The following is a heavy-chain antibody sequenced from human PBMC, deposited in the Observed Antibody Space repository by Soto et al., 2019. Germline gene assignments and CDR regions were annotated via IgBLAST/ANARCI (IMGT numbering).Heavy chain of an antibody. CDR2: ISGSGAST. CDR1: GFTFSSYA. D-gene: IGHD1-26*01. J-gene: IGHJ4*02. V-gene: IGHV3-23*01. Sequence: QSGGSLRLSCAASGFTFSSYAMSWVRQAPGEGLDWVSGISGSGASTYYADSVRGRFTISRDTSKNTLYLQMNSLRAEDTAVYYCALRMAESGRYRYFDYWGQRALVTVSS. CDR3: ALRMAESGRYRYFDY.